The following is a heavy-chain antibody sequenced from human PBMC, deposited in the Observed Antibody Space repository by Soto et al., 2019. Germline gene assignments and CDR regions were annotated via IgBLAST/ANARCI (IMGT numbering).Heavy chain of an antibody. CDR3: ERDPEGYYDSGGAFDI. Sequence: EVQLVESGGGLVQPGGSLRLSCAASGFTFSSYWMSWVRQAPGKGLEWVPNIKQDGSEKYYVDSVNGRFTISRDNAKNSLDMQMNRLRAEDTAVYYCERDPEGYYDSGGAFDIWGQGTMVTVSS. CDR1: GFTFSSYW. V-gene: IGHV3-7*01. D-gene: IGHD3-22*01. CDR2: IKQDGSEK. J-gene: IGHJ3*02.